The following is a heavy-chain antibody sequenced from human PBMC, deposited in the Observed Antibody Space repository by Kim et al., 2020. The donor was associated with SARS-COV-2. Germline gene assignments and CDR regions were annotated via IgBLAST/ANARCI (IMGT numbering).Heavy chain of an antibody. CDR3: ARGGLTGYYFDY. Sequence: NYNPPPKRRVTQSREPSKNPFSLKLSSVTAADTAVYYCARGGLTGYYFDYWGQGTLVTVSS. D-gene: IGHD3-9*01. J-gene: IGHJ4*02. V-gene: IGHV4-59*09.